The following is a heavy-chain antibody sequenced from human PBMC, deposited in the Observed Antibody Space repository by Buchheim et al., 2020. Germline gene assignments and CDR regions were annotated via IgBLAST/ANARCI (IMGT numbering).Heavy chain of an antibody. J-gene: IGHJ6*03. CDR3: ARDRDYDSSGYPRAYYYYYYMDV. Sequence: QVQLVQSGAEVKKPGSSVKVSCKASGGTFSSYAISWVRQAPGQGLEWMGGIIPIFGTANYAQKFQGRVTITADKSTSTAYMELSILRSEDTAVYYCARDRDYDSSGYPRAYYYYYYMDVWGKGTT. D-gene: IGHD3-22*01. CDR2: IIPIFGTA. CDR1: GGTFSSYA. V-gene: IGHV1-69*06.